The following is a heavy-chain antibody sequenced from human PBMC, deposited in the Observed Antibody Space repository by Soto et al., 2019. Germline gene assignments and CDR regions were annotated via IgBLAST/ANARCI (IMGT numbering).Heavy chain of an antibody. CDR3: ARGVAVPAEFDY. J-gene: IGHJ4*02. CDR1: GYNFTGYA. CDR2: INAGNGKP. Sequence: QVQVLQSGAEEKKPGASVKVSCTASGYNFTGYAMHWVRQAPGQRLEWMGWINAGNGKPKYSQKFLGRITITRDTSASTAYMGLSSLGSEDTAVYYCARGVAVPAEFDYWGQGTLVTVSS. D-gene: IGHD6-19*01. V-gene: IGHV1-3*05.